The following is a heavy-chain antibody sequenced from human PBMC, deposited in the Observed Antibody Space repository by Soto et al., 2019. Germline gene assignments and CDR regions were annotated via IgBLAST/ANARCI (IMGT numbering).Heavy chain of an antibody. D-gene: IGHD2-15*01. CDR1: GYTFTSYG. CDR2: ISAYNGNT. CDR3: ARDGMVVVAASHYYYGMDV. V-gene: IGHV1-18*04. J-gene: IGHJ6*02. Sequence: VASVKVSCKASGYTFTSYGISWVRQAPGQGLEWMGWISAYNGNTNYAQKLQGRVTMTTDTSTSTAYMELRSLRSDDTAVYYCARDGMVVVAASHYYYGMDVWGQGTTVTVSS.